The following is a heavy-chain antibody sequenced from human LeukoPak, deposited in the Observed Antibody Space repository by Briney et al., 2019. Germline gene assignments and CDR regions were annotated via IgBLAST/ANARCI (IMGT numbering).Heavy chain of an antibody. CDR2: MNPNSGNT. CDR3: ARINDYGDYDFDY. CDR1: GYTFTSYD. V-gene: IGHV1-8*03. D-gene: IGHD4-17*01. Sequence: ASVKVSCKASGYTFTSYDINWVRQATGQGLEWMGWMNPNSGNTGYAQKFQGRVTITRNTSISTAYMELSSLRSEDTAVYYCARINDYGDYDFDYWGQGTLVTASS. J-gene: IGHJ4*02.